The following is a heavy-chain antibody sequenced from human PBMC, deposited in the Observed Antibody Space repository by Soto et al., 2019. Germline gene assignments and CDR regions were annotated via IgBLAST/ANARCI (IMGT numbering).Heavy chain of an antibody. J-gene: IGHJ4*02. CDR2: IRSSRNYI. V-gene: IGHV3-21*01. Sequence: EVQLVESGGGLVKPGESLRLSCAASGLAFNSYNMNWVRQAPGKGLEWVASIRSSRNYIYYGESVKGRFTISRGNAKNSLYLQMNSLRDEDTAVYYCARGKSEWEVLNYLGQGTLVTVSS. CDR3: ARGKSEWEVLNY. D-gene: IGHD1-26*01. CDR1: GLAFNSYN.